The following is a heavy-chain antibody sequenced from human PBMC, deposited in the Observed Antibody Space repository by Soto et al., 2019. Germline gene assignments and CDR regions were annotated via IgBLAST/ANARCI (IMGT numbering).Heavy chain of an antibody. CDR3: ASSYGSGYLAFDY. J-gene: IGHJ4*02. CDR1: GDTFNFYS. Sequence: QVQLVQSGAEVKRPGSSVKVSCKASGDTFNFYSINWVRQAPGLGLEWLGRVNPIVSMSNYAQKFQGRVTMTADKSTSTAYMELSSLRSEDTAIYYCASSYGSGYLAFDYWAQGAVVTVSS. D-gene: IGHD3-10*01. V-gene: IGHV1-69*02. CDR2: VNPIVSMS.